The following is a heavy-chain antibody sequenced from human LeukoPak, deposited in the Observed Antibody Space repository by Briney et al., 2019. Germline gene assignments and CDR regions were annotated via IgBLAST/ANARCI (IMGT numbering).Heavy chain of an antibody. CDR2: MYPSDSDT. Sequence: GESLKISCEGSGYNFNNYWIGWVRQMPGKGLEWMGIMYPSDSDTRYTPSFQGQVTISADKSISTAYLQWTSLKASDTAMYYCARTGSDWFFNYWGQGTLVTVSS. D-gene: IGHD3-9*01. CDR3: ARTGSDWFFNY. CDR1: GYNFNNYW. J-gene: IGHJ4*02. V-gene: IGHV5-51*01.